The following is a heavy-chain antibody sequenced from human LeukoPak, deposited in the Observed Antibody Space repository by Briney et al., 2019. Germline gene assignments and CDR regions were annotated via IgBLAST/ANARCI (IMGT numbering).Heavy chain of an antibody. CDR1: GFTFSSYA. V-gene: IGHV3-23*01. J-gene: IGHJ4*02. CDR3: AKLGSSSGYFL. Sequence: GGSLRLSCAASGFTFSSYAMSWVRQAPGKGLEWVSAISGSGGTTYYADSVKGRFTISRDNSKNTLYLQMNSLRAEDTAVYYCAKLGSSSGYFLWGQGTLVTVSS. CDR2: ISGSGGTT. D-gene: IGHD3-22*01.